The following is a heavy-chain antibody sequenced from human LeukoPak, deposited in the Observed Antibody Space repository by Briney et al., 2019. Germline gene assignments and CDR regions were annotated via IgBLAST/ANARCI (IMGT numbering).Heavy chain of an antibody. Sequence: GGSLRLSCAVSGITLSNYGMSWVRQAPGKGLEWVAGISDSGGRTNYADYVKGRFTSSRDNPTNTLYLQMNSLRAEDTAVYFCAKRGVVIRVILVGFHKEAYYFDSWGRGALVTVSS. CDR1: GITLSNYG. V-gene: IGHV3-23*01. J-gene: IGHJ4*02. CDR2: ISDSGGRT. CDR3: AKRGVVIRVILVGFHKEAYYFDS. D-gene: IGHD3-22*01.